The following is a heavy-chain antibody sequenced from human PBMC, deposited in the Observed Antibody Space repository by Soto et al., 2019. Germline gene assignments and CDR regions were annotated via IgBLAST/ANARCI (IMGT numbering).Heavy chain of an antibody. J-gene: IGHJ4*02. D-gene: IGHD2-15*01. CDR3: TRGPYYGGNSGY. CDR2: IRSKANSYAT. Sequence: EVQLVESGGGLVQPGGSLKLSCAASGFTFSGSAMHWVRQASGKGLEWVGRIRSKANSYATAYAASVKGRFTISRDDSKNTAYLQMNSLKTEDTAVYYCTRGPYYGGNSGYWGQGTLVTVSS. CDR1: GFTFSGSA. V-gene: IGHV3-73*02.